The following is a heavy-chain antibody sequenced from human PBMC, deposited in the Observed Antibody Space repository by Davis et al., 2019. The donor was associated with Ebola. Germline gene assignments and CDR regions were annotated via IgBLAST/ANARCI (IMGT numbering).Heavy chain of an antibody. CDR2: INPNSGGT. V-gene: IGHV1-2*04. Sequence: ASVKVSCKASGYTFTGYYMHWVRQAPGQGLEWMGWINPNSGGTNYAQKFQGWVTMTRDTSISTAYMELSRLRSDETAVYYCARGGGSSKRTMGYWGQGTLVIVSS. CDR3: ARGGGSSKRTMGY. D-gene: IGHD1-26*01. J-gene: IGHJ4*02. CDR1: GYTFTGYY.